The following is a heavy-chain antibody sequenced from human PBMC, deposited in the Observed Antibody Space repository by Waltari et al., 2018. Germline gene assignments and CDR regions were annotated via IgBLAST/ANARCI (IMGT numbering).Heavy chain of an antibody. D-gene: IGHD3-10*01. CDR2: IIPIFGTA. J-gene: IGHJ5*02. V-gene: IGHV1-69*01. CDR1: GGTFSSCA. Sequence: QVKLGQSGAEVKKRGSSVKVSCKASGGTFSSCAGSWVRQAPGKGLEWMGGIIPIFGTANYAQKFQGRVTIPADESTSTAYMELSSLRSEDTAVYYCARDGDYFTGYNWFDPWGQGTLVTVSS. CDR3: ARDGDYFTGYNWFDP.